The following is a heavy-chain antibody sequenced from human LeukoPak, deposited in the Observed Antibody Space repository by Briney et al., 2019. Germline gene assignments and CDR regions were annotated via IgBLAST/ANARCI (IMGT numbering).Heavy chain of an antibody. CDR1: GGSFSGYY. V-gene: IGHV4-34*01. J-gene: IGHJ5*02. CDR3: ARGGRSGATKT. CDR2: INHSGST. Sequence: KPSETLSLACAVYGGSFSGYYWSWIRQPPGKGLEWIGEINHSGSTNYNPSLKSRVTISVDTSKNQFSLKLSSVTAADTAVYYCARGGRSGATKTWGQGTLVTVSS. D-gene: IGHD1-26*01.